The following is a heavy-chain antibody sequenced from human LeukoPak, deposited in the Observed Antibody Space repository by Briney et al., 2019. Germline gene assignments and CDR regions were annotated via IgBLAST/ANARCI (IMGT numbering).Heavy chain of an antibody. CDR2: MNPNSGNT. D-gene: IGHD3-9*01. V-gene: IGHV1-8*01. Sequence: ASVKVSCKASGYTFTSYDINWVRQATGQGLEWMGWMNPNSGNTGYAQKFQGRVTMTRNTSISTAYMELSSLRSEDTAVYYCARGVWGDYDILTGPRRDYWGQGTLVTVSS. J-gene: IGHJ4*02. CDR3: ARGVWGDYDILTGPRRDY. CDR1: GYTFTSYD.